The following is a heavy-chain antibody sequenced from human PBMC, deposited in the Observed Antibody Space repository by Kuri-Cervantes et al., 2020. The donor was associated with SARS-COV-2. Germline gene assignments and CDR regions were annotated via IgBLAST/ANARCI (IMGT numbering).Heavy chain of an antibody. CDR1: GYTLTELS. CDR2: FDPEDGET. CDR3: ARGILELLLDY. J-gene: IGHJ4*02. D-gene: IGHD1-7*01. V-gene: IGHV1-24*01. Sequence: ASVKVSCKVSGYTLTELSMHWVRQAPGKGLEWMGGFDPEDGETIYAQKFQGRVTMTTDTSTSTAYMELGSLRSDDTAVYYCARGILELLLDYWGQGTLVTVSS.